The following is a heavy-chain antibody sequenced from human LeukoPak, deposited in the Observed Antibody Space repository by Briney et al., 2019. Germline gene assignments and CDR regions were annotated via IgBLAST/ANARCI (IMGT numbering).Heavy chain of an antibody. V-gene: IGHV4-39*02. Sequence: PSETLSLTCNVSGGSLTDTSNFWAWVRQPPGGGLEWIGSIHYTANPTSNPSLKGRVTISADTSRNHFSLRLKSVTAADTAVYYCTSFTCTARTCNWVDPWGQGTQVTVSS. D-gene: IGHD2-21*02. CDR1: GGSLTDTSNF. CDR2: IHYTANP. CDR3: TSFTCTARTCNWVDP. J-gene: IGHJ5*02.